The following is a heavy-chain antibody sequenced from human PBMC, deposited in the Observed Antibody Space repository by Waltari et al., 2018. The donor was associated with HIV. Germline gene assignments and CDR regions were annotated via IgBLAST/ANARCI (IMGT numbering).Heavy chain of an antibody. J-gene: IGHJ4*02. Sequence: QVQLQQWGAGLLKPSETLSLTCAVYGGSFSGYYWSWIRQPPGKGLEWIGEINNSGSTNYNPSLKSRVTISVDTSKNQFSLKLSSVTAADTAVYYCARWWLRFGSDYWGQGTLVTVSS. V-gene: IGHV4-34*01. CDR1: GGSFSGYY. D-gene: IGHD5-12*01. CDR3: ARWWLRFGSDY. CDR2: INNSGST.